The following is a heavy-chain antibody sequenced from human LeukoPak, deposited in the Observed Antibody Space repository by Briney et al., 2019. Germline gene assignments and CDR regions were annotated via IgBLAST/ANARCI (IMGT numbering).Heavy chain of an antibody. CDR2: INPSGGST. J-gene: IGHJ4*02. D-gene: IGHD5-24*01. CDR3: ARDWYGRDGYSYFDY. CDR1: GYTFTSYY. Sequence: GGSLRLSCAASGYTFTSYYMPWVRQAPGQGLEWMGIINPSGGSTSYAQKFQGRVTMTRDMSTGTVYMELSSLRSEDTAVYYCARDWYGRDGYSYFDYWGQGTLVTVSS. V-gene: IGHV1-46*01.